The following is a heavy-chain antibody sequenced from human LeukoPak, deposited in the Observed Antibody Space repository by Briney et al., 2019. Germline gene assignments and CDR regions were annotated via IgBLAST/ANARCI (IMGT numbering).Heavy chain of an antibody. J-gene: IGHJ4*02. Sequence: ASVKVSCKASGYTFTSYYMHWVRQAPGQGLEWMGIINPRGGSTSYAQKFQGRVTMTRDTSTSTVYMELSSLRSEDTAVYYCARENHESQLVHHYFDYWGQGTLVTVSS. CDR3: ARENHESQLVHHYFDY. CDR1: GYTFTSYY. CDR2: INPRGGST. D-gene: IGHD6-6*01. V-gene: IGHV1-46*01.